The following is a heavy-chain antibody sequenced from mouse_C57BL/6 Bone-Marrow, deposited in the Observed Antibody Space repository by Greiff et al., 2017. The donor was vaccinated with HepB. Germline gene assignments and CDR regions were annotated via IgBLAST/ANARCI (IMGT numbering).Heavy chain of an antibody. V-gene: IGHV2-9-1*01. Sequence: VQGVESGPGLVAPSQSLSITCTVSGFSLTSYAISWVRQPPGKGLEWLGVIWTGGGTNYNSALKSRLSISKDNSKSQVFLKMNSLQTDDTARYYCARNGAYYGNWYFDVWGTGTTVTVSS. D-gene: IGHD2-10*01. J-gene: IGHJ1*03. CDR3: ARNGAYYGNWYFDV. CDR1: GFSLTSYA. CDR2: IWTGGGT.